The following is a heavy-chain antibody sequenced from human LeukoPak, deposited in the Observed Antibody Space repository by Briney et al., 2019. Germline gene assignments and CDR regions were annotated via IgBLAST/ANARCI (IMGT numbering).Heavy chain of an antibody. J-gene: IGHJ4*02. CDR3: ATRYCSSTSCYDYFDY. Sequence: ASVTVSCTVSGYTLTELSMHWVRQAPGKGREWMGGFDPEVGETIYAQKFQGRVTMTEDTSTDTAYMELSSLRSEDTAVYYCATRYCSSTSCYDYFDYWGQGTLVTVSS. CDR1: GYTLTELS. V-gene: IGHV1-24*01. D-gene: IGHD2-2*01. CDR2: FDPEVGET.